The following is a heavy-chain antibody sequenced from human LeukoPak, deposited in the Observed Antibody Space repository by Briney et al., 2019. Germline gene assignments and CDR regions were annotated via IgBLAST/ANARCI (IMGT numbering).Heavy chain of an antibody. CDR3: ARPLSLGYCSGGSCYGRGAWFDR. D-gene: IGHD2-15*01. CDR2: IYHSGST. Sequence: SGTLSLTCAVSGGSISSSNWWSWVRQPPGKGLEWIGQIYHSGSTNYNPSLKSRVTISVDKSENQFSLKLRSVTAADTAVYYCARPLSLGYCSGGSCYGRGAWFDRWGQGTLVTVSS. V-gene: IGHV4-4*02. CDR1: GGSISSSNW. J-gene: IGHJ5*02.